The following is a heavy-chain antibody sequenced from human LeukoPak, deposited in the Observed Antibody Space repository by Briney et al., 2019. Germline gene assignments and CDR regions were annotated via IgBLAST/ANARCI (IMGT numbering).Heavy chain of an antibody. V-gene: IGHV4-59*08. D-gene: IGHD5-12*01. J-gene: IGHJ4*02. CDR1: GGSISPYY. CDR3: ARMGGYSGYATH. CDR2: IYSSGSA. Sequence: SETLSLTCSVSGGSISPYYWNWIRQPPGKGLEWIGYIYSSGSANYNPSLKSRVTISVDTSKNHFSLKLSSVTAADTAVYYCARMGGYSGYATHWGQGTLVTVSS.